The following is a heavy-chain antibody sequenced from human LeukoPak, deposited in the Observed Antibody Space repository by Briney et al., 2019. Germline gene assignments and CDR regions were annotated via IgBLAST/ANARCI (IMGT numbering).Heavy chain of an antibody. V-gene: IGHV3-7*01. CDR2: IKQDGSEK. D-gene: IGHD3-22*01. J-gene: IGHJ4*02. CDR3: AREGNSGYYPY. CDR1: GFTFTSYW. Sequence: GGSLRLSCAASGFTFTSYWMSWVRQAPGKGLEWVANIKQDGSEKYYVDSVKGRFTISRDNSKNTLYLQMSSLRAEDTAMYYCAREGNSGYYPYWGQGILVTVSS.